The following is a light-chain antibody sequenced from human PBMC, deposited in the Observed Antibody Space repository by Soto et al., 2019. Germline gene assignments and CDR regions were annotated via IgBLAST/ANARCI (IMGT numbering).Light chain of an antibody. CDR3: EQYGSSPRT. V-gene: IGKV3-20*01. J-gene: IGKJ1*01. CDR2: GVS. Sequence: EVVMTQSPATLSVSPGERATLSCRASQTVSRNLAWYQQKRGQAPRLLIYGVSSRATGIPDRFSGSGSGTDFTLTISRLEPEDSAVYYCEQYGSSPRTFGQGTKVDIK. CDR1: QTVSRN.